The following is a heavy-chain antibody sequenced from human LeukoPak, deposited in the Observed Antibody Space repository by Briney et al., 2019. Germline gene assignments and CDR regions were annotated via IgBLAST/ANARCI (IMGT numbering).Heavy chain of an antibody. CDR1: GGSFSGYY. D-gene: IGHD1-7*01. J-gene: IGHJ3*02. CDR3: ARHSFSYNWNYRVTAFDI. V-gene: IGHV4-34*01. Sequence: SETLSLTCAVYGGSFSGYYWSWIRQPPGKGLEWIEEINHSGSTNPNPSLKSQVTISVDTSKNQFSLKLSSVTAADTAVYYCARHSFSYNWNYRVTAFDIWGQGTMVTVSS. CDR2: INHSGST.